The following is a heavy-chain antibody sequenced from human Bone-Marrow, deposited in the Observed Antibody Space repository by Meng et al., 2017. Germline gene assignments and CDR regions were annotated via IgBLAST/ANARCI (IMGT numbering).Heavy chain of an antibody. CDR1: GFTFSSYW. CDR2: IKQDGSEK. D-gene: IGHD1-26*01. Sequence: GGSLRLSCAVSGFTFSSYWMSWVRQAPGQGLEWVANIKQDGSEKHYVDSVKGRFSISRDNDKNSLYLQMESLRAEDTALYYCVRDGMFDYWGQGTLVTVSS. V-gene: IGHV3-7*01. J-gene: IGHJ4*02. CDR3: VRDGMFDY.